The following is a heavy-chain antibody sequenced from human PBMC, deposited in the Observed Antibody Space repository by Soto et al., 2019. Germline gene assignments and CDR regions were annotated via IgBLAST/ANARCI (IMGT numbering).Heavy chain of an antibody. V-gene: IGHV3-74*01. CDR2: INSDGSST. Sequence: GGSLRLSCAASGFTFSSYWMRWVRQAPGKGLEWVSGINSDGSSTCYADTVKGRFTISRDNSKNTLYLQMNRLRAEETAVYSCTRERKVGATDYWGQGTLVTVSS. CDR1: GFTFSSYW. D-gene: IGHD1-26*01. J-gene: IGHJ4*02. CDR3: TRERKVGATDY.